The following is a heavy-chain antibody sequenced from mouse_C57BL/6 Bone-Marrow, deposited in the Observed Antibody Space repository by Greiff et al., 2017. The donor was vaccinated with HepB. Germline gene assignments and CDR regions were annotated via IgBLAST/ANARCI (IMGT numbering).Heavy chain of an antibody. CDR1: GYTFTDYE. D-gene: IGHD2-1*01. CDR2: IDPETGGT. V-gene: IGHV1-15*01. CDR3: TRAPLYYGNYGFAY. J-gene: IGHJ3*01. Sequence: VQLVESGAELVRPGASVTLSCKASGYTFTDYEMHWVKQTPVHGLEWIGAIDPETGGTAYNQKFKGKAILTADKSSSTAYMELRSLTSEDSAVYYCTRAPLYYGNYGFAYWGQGTLVTVSA.